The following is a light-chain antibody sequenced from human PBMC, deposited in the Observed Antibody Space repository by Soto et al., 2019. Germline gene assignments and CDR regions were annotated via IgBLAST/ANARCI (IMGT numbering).Light chain of an antibody. J-gene: IGKJ1*01. CDR1: QSISSW. CDR2: DAS. V-gene: IGKV1-5*01. Sequence: DIQMTQSPSTLSASVGDRVTITCRASQSISSWLAWYQQKPGKAPKLLIYDASSLESGVPSRFSGSGSGTEFTLNISRLQPDDFATYYCQQLNSYGLKFGQGTKVEIQ. CDR3: QQLNSYGLK.